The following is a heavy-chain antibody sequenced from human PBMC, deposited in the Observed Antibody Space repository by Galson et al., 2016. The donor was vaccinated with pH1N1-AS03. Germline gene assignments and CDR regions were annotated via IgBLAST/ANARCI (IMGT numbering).Heavy chain of an antibody. V-gene: IGHV3-33*01. CDR3: ARDDDRSGYFIVH. Sequence: SLSLSCAASGFTLMNYGLHWVRQAPGKGLEWVAIIWHFGSTKLYGDSVKGRFTISRDNSKNTLYLEMSNLRAEDTAMYYCARDDDRSGYFIVHWGQGTRVTVSS. D-gene: IGHD3-22*01. CDR1: GFTLMNYG. CDR2: IWHFGSTK. J-gene: IGHJ4*02.